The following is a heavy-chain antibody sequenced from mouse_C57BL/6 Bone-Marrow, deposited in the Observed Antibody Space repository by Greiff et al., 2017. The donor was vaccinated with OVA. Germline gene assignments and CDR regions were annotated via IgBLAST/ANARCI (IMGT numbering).Heavy chain of an antibody. V-gene: IGHV1-22*01. Sequence: VQLKESGPELVKPGASVKMSCKASGYTFTDYNMHWVKQSHGKSLEWIGYINPNNGGTSYNQKFKGKATLTVNKSSSTAYMELRSLTSEDSAVYYCASLYYYCYWGQGTTLTVSS. CDR2: INPNNGGT. D-gene: IGHD1-1*01. CDR1: GYTFTDYN. CDR3: ASLYYYCY. J-gene: IGHJ2*01.